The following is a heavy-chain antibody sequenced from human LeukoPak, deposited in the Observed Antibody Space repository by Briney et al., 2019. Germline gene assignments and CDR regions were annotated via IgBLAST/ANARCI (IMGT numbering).Heavy chain of an antibody. V-gene: IGHV4-30-4*01. D-gene: IGHD6-13*01. CDR1: GGSISSGDYY. Sequence: SQTLSLTCTVSGGSISSGDYYWSWIRQPPGKGLEWIGYIYYSGSTYYNPSLKSRVTISVDTSKNQFSLKLSSVTAADTAVYYCARGIAAAGTNFDYWGQGTLVTVSS. J-gene: IGHJ4*02. CDR3: ARGIAAAGTNFDY. CDR2: IYYSGST.